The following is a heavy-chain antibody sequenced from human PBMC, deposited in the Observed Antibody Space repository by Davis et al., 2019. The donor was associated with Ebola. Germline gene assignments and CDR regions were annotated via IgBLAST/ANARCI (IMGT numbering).Heavy chain of an antibody. CDR2: INHSGST. D-gene: IGHD1-26*01. V-gene: IGHV4-34*01. CDR3: ARDLVGTTTPSNWFDP. J-gene: IGHJ5*02. CDR1: GGSFSGYY. Sequence: MPSETLSLTCAVYGGSFSGYYWSWIRQPPGKGLEWIGEINHSGSTNYNPTLQSRVTISVDTSKNQFSLKLNSVTAADTAVYYCARDLVGTTTPSNWFDPWGRGTLVTVSS.